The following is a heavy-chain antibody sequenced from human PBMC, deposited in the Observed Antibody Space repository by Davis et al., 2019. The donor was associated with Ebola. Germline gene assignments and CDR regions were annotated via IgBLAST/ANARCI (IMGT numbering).Heavy chain of an antibody. D-gene: IGHD6-6*01. Sequence: ASVKVSCKASGYSFSSYAMNWVRQAPGQGLEWMGWINTNTGNPTYAQGFSGRFVFSLDTSVSTAYLQISSLKAEDTAVYYCARDASIAARFLFDYWGQGTLVTVSS. V-gene: IGHV7-4-1*02. CDR3: ARDASIAARFLFDY. J-gene: IGHJ4*02. CDR1: GYSFSSYA. CDR2: INTNTGNP.